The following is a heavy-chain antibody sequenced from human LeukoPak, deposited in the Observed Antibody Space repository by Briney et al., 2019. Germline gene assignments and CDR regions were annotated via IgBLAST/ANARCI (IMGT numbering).Heavy chain of an antibody. CDR1: GYPFTTYG. J-gene: IGHJ4*02. Sequence: ASVKASCKASGYPFTTYGLSWVRQAPGQGLEWMGQISGNDGDTNYAQKFQGRVTMTTDTATSTAYMELTSLRSDDTAVYYCARDVPDFWSGFDYWGQGTLVTVSP. CDR2: ISGNDGDT. V-gene: IGHV1-18*01. CDR3: ARDVPDFWSGFDY. D-gene: IGHD3-3*01.